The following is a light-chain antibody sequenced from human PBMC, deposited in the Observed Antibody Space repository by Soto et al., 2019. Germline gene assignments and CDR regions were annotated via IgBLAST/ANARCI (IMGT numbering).Light chain of an antibody. Sequence: EIVLTQSPGTLSLSPGERATLSCRASPRVSSGYLAWYQQKAGQAPRLLIYDAVSRASGIPDRFSGSGSGTDFTVTIVRLETEDFAVYDCPQYGTSPRTSGQGTKVEF. J-gene: IGKJ1*01. V-gene: IGKV3-20*01. CDR3: PQYGTSPRT. CDR1: PRVSSGY. CDR2: DAV.